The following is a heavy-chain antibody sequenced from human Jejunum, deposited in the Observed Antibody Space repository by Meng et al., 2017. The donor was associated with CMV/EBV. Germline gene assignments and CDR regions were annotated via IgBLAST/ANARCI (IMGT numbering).Heavy chain of an antibody. CDR2: IDTTNKYI. D-gene: IGHD3-22*01. CDR3: AKDLFYDGSGYYLGN. CDR1: GFTFSSYS. J-gene: IGHJ4*02. V-gene: IGHV3-21*04. Sequence: SGFTFSSYSMNWVRQPAGKGLEWVSSIDTTNKYIYYADSVKGRFTISRDDSKNTLYLQMNSLRAEDTAIYYCAKDLFYDGSGYYLGNWGQGALVTVSS.